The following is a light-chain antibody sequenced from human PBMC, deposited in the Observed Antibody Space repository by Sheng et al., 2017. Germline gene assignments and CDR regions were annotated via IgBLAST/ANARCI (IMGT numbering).Light chain of an antibody. V-gene: IGLV7-46*01. CDR2: DTR. J-gene: IGLJ3*02. CDR3: LLFYPGSQWV. CDR1: TGAVTNSHY. Sequence: QAVVTQESSLTVSPGGTVTLTCGSSTGAVTNSHYAYWLQQKPGQAPRTLIYDTRQQTLLDPRRFSGSLPWGRKLPSTLSGLAQPEDEAEYYCLLFYPGSQWVFGEGTKLTVL.